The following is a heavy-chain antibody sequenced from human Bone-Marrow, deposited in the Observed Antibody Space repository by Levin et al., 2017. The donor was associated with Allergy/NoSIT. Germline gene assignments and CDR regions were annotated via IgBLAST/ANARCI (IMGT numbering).Heavy chain of an antibody. Sequence: YVTGRFTISRDNAKNSLYLQMNGLRADDTAVYYCAREGTLATRRTFYYYMDVWGTGTTVTVSS. V-gene: IGHV3-48*03. CDR3: AREGTLATRRTFYYYMDV. D-gene: IGHD6-6*01. J-gene: IGHJ6*03.